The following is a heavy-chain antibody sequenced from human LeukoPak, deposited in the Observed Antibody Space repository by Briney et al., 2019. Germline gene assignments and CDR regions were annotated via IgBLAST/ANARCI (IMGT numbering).Heavy chain of an antibody. CDR2: IYSGGST. J-gene: IGHJ6*03. D-gene: IGHD6-13*01. Sequence: GGSLRLSCAASGFSFRDFGMNWVRQAPGKGLEWVSVIYSGGSTYYADSMKGRFTISRDNSKNTLYLQMNSLRAEDTAVYYCAREWQQLDHYYYYYMDVWGKGTTVTVSS. CDR3: AREWQQLDHYYYYYMDV. V-gene: IGHV3-53*01. CDR1: GFSFRDFG.